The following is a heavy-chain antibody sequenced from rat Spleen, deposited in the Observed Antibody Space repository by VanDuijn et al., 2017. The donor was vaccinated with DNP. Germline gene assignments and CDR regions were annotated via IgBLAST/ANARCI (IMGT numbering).Heavy chain of an antibody. J-gene: IGHJ2*01. Sequence: EVQLVESGGGLVQPGRSLKLSCAASGFTFSKYGMAWVRQAPTQGLEWVASISTNGGNSYYRDSVKGRFTISRDNAKNTLYLQMNSLRSEDTATYYCARDNYGGYYWGHGVMVTVSS. CDR1: GFTFSKYG. CDR2: ISTNGGNS. D-gene: IGHD1-11*01. CDR3: ARDNYGGYY. V-gene: IGHV5S13*01.